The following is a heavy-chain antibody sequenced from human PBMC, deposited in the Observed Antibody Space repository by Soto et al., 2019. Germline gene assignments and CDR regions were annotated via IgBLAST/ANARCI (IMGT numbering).Heavy chain of an antibody. Sequence: EVQLLESGGGLVQPGGSLRLSCAASGFTFSSYAMSWVRQAPGKGLEWVSAISGSGGSTYYADSVKGRFTISRDNSKNTLYLKMNSLRAEDTAVYYCAKAPQIVVVTAIRPPYYYYYGMDVWGQGTTVTVSS. CDR3: AKAPQIVVVTAIRPPYYYYYGMDV. CDR1: GFTFSSYA. J-gene: IGHJ6*02. CDR2: ISGSGGST. V-gene: IGHV3-23*01. D-gene: IGHD2-21*02.